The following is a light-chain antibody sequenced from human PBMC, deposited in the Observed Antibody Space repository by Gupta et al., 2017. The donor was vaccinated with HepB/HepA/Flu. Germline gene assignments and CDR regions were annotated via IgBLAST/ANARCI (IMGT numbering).Light chain of an antibody. CDR3: QQRNEWPLT. CDR1: QSVSSH. CDR2: DAS. Sequence: EIVLTQSPATLSLSPGEGATLFCRASQSVSSHLAWYQQKPGQAPRLLIDDASNRATGIPARFSGSGSGTDFTLTISSLEPEDFAIYYCQQRNEWPLTFGQGTRVAIK. V-gene: IGKV3-11*01. J-gene: IGKJ5*01.